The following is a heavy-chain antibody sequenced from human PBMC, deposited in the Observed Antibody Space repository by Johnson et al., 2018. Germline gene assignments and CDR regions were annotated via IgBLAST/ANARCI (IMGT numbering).Heavy chain of an antibody. Sequence: QVQLVQSGGGVVLPGRSLRLSCAASGFTFSNYAMQWVRQAPGKGLEWVAVISYDESDKYYANSVKGRFTISRDNSKNTLYLQMNSLRAEDTAVYYCARVYGDAYFHHWGQGTLVIVSS. V-gene: IGHV3-30*04. D-gene: IGHD4-17*01. J-gene: IGHJ1*01. CDR1: GFTFSNYA. CDR3: ARVYGDAYFHH. CDR2: ISYDESDK.